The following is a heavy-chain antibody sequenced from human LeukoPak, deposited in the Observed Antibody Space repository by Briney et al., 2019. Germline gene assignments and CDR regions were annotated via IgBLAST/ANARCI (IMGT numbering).Heavy chain of an antibody. J-gene: IGHJ4*02. CDR3: ARRGYYYGSGSRPNFDY. CDR2: INPNSGGT. D-gene: IGHD3-10*01. V-gene: IGHV1-2*02. CDR1: GYTFTGYY. Sequence: ASVKVSCKASGYTFTGYYMHWVRQAPGQGLEWMGWINPNSGGTNYAQKFQGRVTMTRDTSISTAYMELSRLRSDDTAVYYCARRGYYYGSGSRPNFDYWGQGTLVTVSS.